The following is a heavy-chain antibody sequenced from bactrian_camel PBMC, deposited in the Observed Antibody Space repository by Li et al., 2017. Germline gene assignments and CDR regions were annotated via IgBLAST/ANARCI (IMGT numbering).Heavy chain of an antibody. CDR1: GYTYNHYC. D-gene: IGHD1*01. Sequence: VQLVESGGGSVKAGGSLTLTCVASGYTYNHYCMGWFRQAPGKEREGVAAIYTGGDSTDYADSVKGRFTISLDKNTVYLQMYSLKPEDTAMYYCGRGFSKGLGPNCQYNFSGRGTQVTVS. CDR3: GRGFSKGLGPNCQYNF. J-gene: IGHJ4*01. CDR2: IYTGGDST. V-gene: IGHV3S40*01.